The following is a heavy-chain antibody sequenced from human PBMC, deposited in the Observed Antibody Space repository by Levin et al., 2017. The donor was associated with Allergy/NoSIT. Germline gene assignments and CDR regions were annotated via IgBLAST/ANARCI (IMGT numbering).Heavy chain of an antibody. J-gene: IGHJ4*02. CDR2: ISYDGSNK. CDR3: AKDNLGDCSGGSCSGPDY. V-gene: IGHV3-30*18. Sequence: GESLKISCAASGFTFSSYGMHWVRQAPGKGLEWVAVISYDGSNKYYADSVKGRFTISRDNSKNTLYLQMNSLRAEDTAVYYCAKDNLGDCSGGSCSGPDYWGQGTLVTVSS. CDR1: GFTFSSYG. D-gene: IGHD2-15*01.